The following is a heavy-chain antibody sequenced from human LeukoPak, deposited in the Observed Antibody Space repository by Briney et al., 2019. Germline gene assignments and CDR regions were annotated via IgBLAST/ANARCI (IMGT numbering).Heavy chain of an antibody. D-gene: IGHD2-2*02. CDR3: AKGRYCSSTSCYTAWDY. J-gene: IGHJ4*02. V-gene: IGHV3-23*01. Sequence: GGSLRLSCAASGFTFSSYAMSWVRQAPGKGLEWVSAISGSGGSTYYADSVKGRFTISRDNSKNTLYLQMNSLRAEDTAVYYCAKGRYCSSTSCYTAWDYWGQGTLVTVSS. CDR1: GFTFSSYA. CDR2: ISGSGGST.